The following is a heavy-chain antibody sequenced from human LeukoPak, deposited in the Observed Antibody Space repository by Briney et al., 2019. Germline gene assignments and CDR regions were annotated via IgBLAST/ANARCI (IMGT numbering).Heavy chain of an antibody. Sequence: GGSLRLSCAASGFTFSSYWMSWVRQAPGKGLEWVSYISSSTSTIYYADSVKGRFTVSRDNAKNSLYLQMNSLRAEDTAVYYCARGDDFWSGYSKINYWGQGTLVTVSS. D-gene: IGHD3-3*01. CDR1: GFTFSSYW. J-gene: IGHJ4*02. V-gene: IGHV3-48*01. CDR2: ISSSTSTI. CDR3: ARGDDFWSGYSKINY.